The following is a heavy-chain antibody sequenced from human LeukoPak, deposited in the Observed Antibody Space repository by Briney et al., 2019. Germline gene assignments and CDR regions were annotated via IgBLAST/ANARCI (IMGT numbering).Heavy chain of an antibody. V-gene: IGHV3-7*01. D-gene: IGHD2-15*01. CDR2: RKEDGSKT. CDR1: GFSFREDW. J-gene: IGHJ4*02. Sequence: PGGSLALSCVRSGFSFREDWMGWLRQAPGKGLERVGNRKEDGSKTYYVDSVKGRFTISRDNAKNSLYLQMNSLRADDTAVYYCARDATRGGDFDSWGQGTLVTVSS. CDR3: ARDATRGGDFDS.